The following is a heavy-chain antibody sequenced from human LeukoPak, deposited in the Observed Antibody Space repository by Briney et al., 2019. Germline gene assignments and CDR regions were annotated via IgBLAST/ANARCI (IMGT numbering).Heavy chain of an antibody. CDR3: AREGVVSGYSYGPPVPYYMDV. Sequence: ASVKVSCKASGYTFTSYDINWVRQATGQGLEWMGWMNPNSGNTGYAQKFQGRVTITRNTSISTAYMELSSLRSEDTAVYYCAREGVVSGYSYGPPVPYYMDVWGKGTTVTVSS. CDR1: GYTFTSYD. CDR2: MNPNSGNT. V-gene: IGHV1-8*03. J-gene: IGHJ6*03. D-gene: IGHD5-18*01.